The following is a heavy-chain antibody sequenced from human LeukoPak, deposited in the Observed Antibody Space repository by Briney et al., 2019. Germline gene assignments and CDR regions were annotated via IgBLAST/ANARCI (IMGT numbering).Heavy chain of an antibody. CDR3: ARHDYYYDSSGYYYKGNWFDP. CDR2: IYYSGST. CDR1: GYSISSSNW. J-gene: IGHJ5*02. V-gene: IGHV4-28*01. Sequence: SDTLSLTCAVSGYSISSSNWRGWIRQPPGGGLGWIGYIYYSGSTYYNPSLKSRVTMSVDTSKNQFSLKLSSVTAVDTAVYYWARHDYYYDSSGYYYKGNWFDPWGQGTLVTVSS. D-gene: IGHD3-22*01.